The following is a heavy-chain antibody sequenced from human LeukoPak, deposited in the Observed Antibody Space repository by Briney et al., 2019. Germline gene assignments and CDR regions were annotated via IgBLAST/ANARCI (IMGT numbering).Heavy chain of an antibody. CDR1: GGSISSYY. V-gene: IGHV4-59*01. J-gene: IGHJ2*01. Sequence: SETLSLTCTVSGGSISSYYWSWIRQPPGKGLEWIGYIYYSGSTNYNPSLKSRVTISVDTSKNQFSLKLSSVTAADTAVYYCARDRGLRYSRLPQAWYFDLWGRGTLVTVSS. CDR3: ARDRGLRYSRLPQAWYFDL. CDR2: IYYSGST. D-gene: IGHD3-9*01.